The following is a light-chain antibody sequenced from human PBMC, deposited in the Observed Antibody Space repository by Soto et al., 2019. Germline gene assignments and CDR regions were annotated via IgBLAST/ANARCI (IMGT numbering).Light chain of an antibody. CDR3: SSYTPNKTRV. J-gene: IGLJ3*02. V-gene: IGLV2-14*01. CDR1: TSDVGDNNY. Sequence: QSALSQPASVSESPGQTITISCTGTTSDVGDNNYVSWYQQHPGTAPKLIIYEVSYRPSGVSDRFSGSQSDNTASLTISGLQADDEADYYCSSYTPNKTRVFGGGTQLTVL. CDR2: EVS.